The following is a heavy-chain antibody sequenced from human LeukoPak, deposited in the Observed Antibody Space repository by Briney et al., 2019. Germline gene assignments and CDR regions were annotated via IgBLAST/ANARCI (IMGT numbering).Heavy chain of an antibody. Sequence: SETLSLTCTVSGVSISSYYWSWIRQPPGKGLEWIGNIYYSGSTNYNPSLKSRVTISVDTSKNQLPLKLSSVTAADTAVYYCTRGSIAYYYMDVWGKGTTVTISS. V-gene: IGHV4-59*01. J-gene: IGHJ6*03. CDR1: GVSISSYY. CDR2: IYYSGST. CDR3: TRGSIAYYYMDV. D-gene: IGHD3-22*01.